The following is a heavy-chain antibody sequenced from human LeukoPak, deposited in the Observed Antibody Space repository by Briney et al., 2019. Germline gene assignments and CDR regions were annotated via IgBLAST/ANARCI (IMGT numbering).Heavy chain of an antibody. J-gene: IGHJ2*01. CDR3: AKNGGSYWTPYWYFDL. V-gene: IGHV3-23*01. CDR2: ISGSGGST. D-gene: IGHD1-26*01. CDR1: GFTFSSYA. Sequence: GGSLRLSCAASGFTFSSYAMSWVRQAPGKGLEWVSAISGSGGSTYYADSVKGRFTISRNNSKNTLYLQMNSLRAEDTAVYYCAKNGGSYWTPYWYFDLWGRGTLVTVSS.